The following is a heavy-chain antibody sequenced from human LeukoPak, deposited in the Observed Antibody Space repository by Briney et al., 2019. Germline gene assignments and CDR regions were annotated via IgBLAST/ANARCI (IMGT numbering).Heavy chain of an antibody. CDR3: ARDQVDSSGYYFDY. Sequence: ASVKVSCKASGYTFTGYYMLWVRQAPGQGLEWMGWINPNSGGTNYAQKFQGRVTMTRDTSISTAYMELSRLRSDDTAVYYCARDQVDSSGYYFDYWGQGTLATVSS. D-gene: IGHD3-22*01. J-gene: IGHJ4*02. V-gene: IGHV1-2*02. CDR1: GYTFTGYY. CDR2: INPNSGGT.